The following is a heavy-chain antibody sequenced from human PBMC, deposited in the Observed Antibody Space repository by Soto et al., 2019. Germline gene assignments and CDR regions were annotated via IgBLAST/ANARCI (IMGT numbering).Heavy chain of an antibody. CDR1: GYTFLNYG. D-gene: IGHD5-18*01. J-gene: IGHJ4*02. CDR3: AKARGYGYRFDS. V-gene: IGHV1-18*01. CDR2: IQTDTDHA. Sequence: QVQLVQSGPEVKKPGASVKVACKASGYTFLNYGINWVRQAPGQGLEWMGGIQTDTDHATSAQRFEGRVTMTADTSTGTAYMELRDLRSDDTAVYYCAKARGYGYRFDSWGQGTLVTVSA.